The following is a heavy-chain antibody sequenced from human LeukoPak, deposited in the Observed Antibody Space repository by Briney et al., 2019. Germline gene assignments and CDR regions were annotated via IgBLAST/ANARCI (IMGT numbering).Heavy chain of an antibody. CDR1: GGSISSSNW. CDR2: IYHSGST. CDR3: AREPPSSIVGAYFDY. V-gene: IGHV4-4*02. J-gene: IGHJ4*02. D-gene: IGHD1-26*01. Sequence: KPSGTLSLTCAVSGGSISSSNWWSWVRQPPGKGLKWIGEIYHSGSTNYNPSLKSRVTISVDKSKNQFSLKLSSVTAADTAVYYCAREPPSSIVGAYFDYWGQGTLVTVSS.